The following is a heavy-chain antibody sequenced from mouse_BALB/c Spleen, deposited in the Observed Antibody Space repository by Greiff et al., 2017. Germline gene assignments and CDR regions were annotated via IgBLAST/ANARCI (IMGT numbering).Heavy chain of an antibody. CDR1: GYTFTSYV. D-gene: IGHD1-2*01. J-gene: IGHJ4*01. CDR3: ARIITAALYAMDY. Sequence: EVQLQQSGPELVKPGASVKMSCKASGYTFTSYVMHWVKQKPGQGLEWIGYINPYNDGTKYNEKFKGKITLTSDKSSSTAYMELSSLTSEDSAVYYCARIITAALYAMDYWGQGTSVTVSS. V-gene: IGHV1-14*01. CDR2: INPYNDGT.